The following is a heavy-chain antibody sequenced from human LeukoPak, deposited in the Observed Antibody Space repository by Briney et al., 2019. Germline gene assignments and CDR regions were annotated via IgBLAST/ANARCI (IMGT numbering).Heavy chain of an antibody. CDR3: ARDGGGSYYSD. V-gene: IGHV1-18*01. D-gene: IGHD1-26*01. CDR1: GYTFSSYG. J-gene: IGHJ4*02. Sequence: ASVKVSRKASGYTFSSYGIIWARQAPGQGLEWMGWVNGYNGNTDYAQKFQGRVAMTRDTSTSTAYVELTSLRSDDTAVYYCARDGGGSYYSDWGQGTLVTVSS. CDR2: VNGYNGNT.